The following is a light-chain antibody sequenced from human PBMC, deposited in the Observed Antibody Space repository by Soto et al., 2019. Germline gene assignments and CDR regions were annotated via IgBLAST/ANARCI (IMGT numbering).Light chain of an antibody. CDR1: QGIGDT. V-gene: IGKV3-11*01. CDR3: QQRHNWPIT. CDR2: DTS. J-gene: IGKJ5*01. Sequence: EVVMTQSPATLSVSPGEGVTLSCRASQGIGDTLAWYQHKPGQTPRLLIYDTSNRATDIPARFSGSGSGTDFILTISSLDPEDFGVYFCQQRHNWPITFGQGTRLDIK.